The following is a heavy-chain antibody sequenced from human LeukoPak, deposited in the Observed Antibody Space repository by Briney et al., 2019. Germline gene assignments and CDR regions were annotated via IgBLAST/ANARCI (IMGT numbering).Heavy chain of an antibody. CDR1: GGSFSGYY. Sequence: PSETLSLTCAVYGGSFSGYYWSWIRQPPGKGLEWIGSIYYSGSTYYNPSLKSRVTISVDTSKNQFSLKLSSATAADTAVYYCARSSGSYAWDAFDIWGQGTMVTVSS. V-gene: IGHV4-34*01. D-gene: IGHD1-26*01. CDR3: ARSSGSYAWDAFDI. CDR2: IYYSGST. J-gene: IGHJ3*02.